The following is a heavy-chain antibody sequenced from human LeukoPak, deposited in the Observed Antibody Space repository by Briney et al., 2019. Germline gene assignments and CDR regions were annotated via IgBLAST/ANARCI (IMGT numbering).Heavy chain of an antibody. CDR2: IYYSGST. Sequence: SETLSLTCTVSGGSISSYYWSWIRQPPGKGLEWIGYIYYSGSTNYNPSLKSRVTISVDTSKNQFSLKLSSVTAADTAVYYCARDGTYYGSGKSNWFDPWGQGTLVTVSS. J-gene: IGHJ5*02. CDR3: ARDGTYYGSGKSNWFDP. V-gene: IGHV4-59*01. CDR1: GGSISSYY. D-gene: IGHD3-10*01.